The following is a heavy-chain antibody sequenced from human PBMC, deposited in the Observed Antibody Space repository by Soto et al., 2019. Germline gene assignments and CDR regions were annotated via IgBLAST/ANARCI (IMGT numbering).Heavy chain of an antibody. D-gene: IGHD2-2*01. CDR2: IWYDGSNK. CDR1: GFTFSSYG. J-gene: IGHJ4*02. V-gene: IGHV3-33*01. Sequence: QVQLVESGGGVVQPGRSLRLSCAASGFTFSSYGMHWVRQAPGKGLEWVAVIWYDGSNKYYADSVKGRFTISRDNSKNTLYLQMNSLRAEDTAVYYCARDGGDECSSTSCYPHDYWGQGTLVTVSS. CDR3: ARDGGDECSSTSCYPHDY.